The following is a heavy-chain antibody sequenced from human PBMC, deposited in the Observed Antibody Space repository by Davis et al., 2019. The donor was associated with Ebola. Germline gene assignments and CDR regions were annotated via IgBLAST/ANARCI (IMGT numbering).Heavy chain of an antibody. Sequence: GESLKISCAASGFTFSSYWMSWVRQAPGKGLEWVSAISGSGGSTYYADSVKGRFTISRDNSKNTLYLQMNSLRAEDTAVYYCAKAALRWLYDYWGQGTLVTVSS. CDR2: ISGSGGST. V-gene: IGHV3-23*01. CDR1: GFTFSSYW. D-gene: IGHD4-23*01. CDR3: AKAALRWLYDY. J-gene: IGHJ4*02.